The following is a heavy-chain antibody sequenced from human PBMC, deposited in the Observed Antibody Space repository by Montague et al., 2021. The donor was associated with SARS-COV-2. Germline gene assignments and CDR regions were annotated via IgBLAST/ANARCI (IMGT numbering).Heavy chain of an antibody. CDR2: IYYSGST. V-gene: IGHV4-59*08. CDR3: ARHSRRISSIWSGGYFDY. D-gene: IGHD6-13*01. J-gene: IGHJ4*02. Sequence: SETLSLTCTVSGGSISSYYWSWIRQPPGKGLEWIGYIYYSGSTNYNPYPKSRVTISVDMSKNQFSLKLSSVTAADTAVYCCARHSRRISSIWSGGYFDYWGQGTRVTVSS. CDR1: GGSISSYY.